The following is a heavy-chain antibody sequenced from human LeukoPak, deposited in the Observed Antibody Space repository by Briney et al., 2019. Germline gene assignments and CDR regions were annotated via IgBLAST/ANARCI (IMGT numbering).Heavy chain of an antibody. V-gene: IGHV3-73*01. J-gene: IGHJ6*02. Sequence: PGGSLRLSCEASGFTFSGSATHWVRLASGKGLEWVGRIRSTTDTAYAASVKGRFTISRDDSKNTAYLQMNSLKTEDTAVYYCARLRHSNTDHYYYYGMDVWGQGTTVTVSS. CDR2: IRSTTDT. CDR1: GFTFSGSA. D-gene: IGHD2/OR15-2a*01. CDR3: ARLRHSNTDHYYYYGMDV.